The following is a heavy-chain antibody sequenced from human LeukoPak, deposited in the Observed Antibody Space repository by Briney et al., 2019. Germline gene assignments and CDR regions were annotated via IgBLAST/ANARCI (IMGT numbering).Heavy chain of an antibody. D-gene: IGHD3-10*01. Sequence: PGGSLRLSCAASGFSFSSYWMHWVRQAPGKGLVWVSRINSDGSSTSYADSVKGRFTISRDNAKNTLYLQMHSLRAEDTAVYFCARDLSEYGWFGEFYWGQGTLVTVSS. CDR2: INSDGSST. J-gene: IGHJ4*02. V-gene: IGHV3-74*01. CDR1: GFSFSSYW. CDR3: ARDLSEYGWFGEFY.